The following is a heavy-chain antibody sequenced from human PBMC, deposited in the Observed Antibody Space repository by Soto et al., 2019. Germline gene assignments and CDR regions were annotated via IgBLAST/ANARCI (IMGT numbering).Heavy chain of an antibody. CDR1: GGSISSYY. CDR3: ARQVAAAGTVWFDP. V-gene: IGHV4-59*08. Sequence: TLSLTCTVSGGSISSYYWSWIRQPPGKGLEWIGYIYYSGSTNYNPSLKSRVTISVDTSKNQFSLKLSSVTAADTAVYYCARQVAAAGTVWFDPWGQGTLVTV. CDR2: IYYSGST. J-gene: IGHJ5*02. D-gene: IGHD6-13*01.